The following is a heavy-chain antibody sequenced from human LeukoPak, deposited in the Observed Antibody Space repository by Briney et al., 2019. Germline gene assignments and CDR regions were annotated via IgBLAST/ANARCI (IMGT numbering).Heavy chain of an antibody. CDR3: AREIHRFGELLYSWFDP. V-gene: IGHV6-1*01. J-gene: IGHJ5*02. CDR1: GDSVSSSSAA. CDR2: TYYRSKWYN. Sequence: SQTLSLTCAISGDSVSSSSAAWNWIRQSPSRGLEWLGRTYYRSKWYNDYAVSVKSRITINPDTSKNQFSLQLNSVTPEDTAVYYCAREIHRFGELLYSWFDPWGQGTLVTVSS. D-gene: IGHD3-10*01.